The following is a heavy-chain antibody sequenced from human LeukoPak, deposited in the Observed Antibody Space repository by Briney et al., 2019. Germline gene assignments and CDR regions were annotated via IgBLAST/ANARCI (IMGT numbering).Heavy chain of an antibody. J-gene: IGHJ3*02. CDR3: ARALRQWLVPAGQSDAFDI. D-gene: IGHD6-19*01. CDR1: GFTFDDYA. Sequence: GGSLRLPCAASGFTFDDYAMHWVRQAPGKGLEWVSGISWNSGSIGYADSVKGRFTISRDNAKNTLYLQMNSLRAEDTAVYYCARALRQWLVPAGQSDAFDIWGQGTMVTVSS. V-gene: IGHV3-9*01. CDR2: ISWNSGSI.